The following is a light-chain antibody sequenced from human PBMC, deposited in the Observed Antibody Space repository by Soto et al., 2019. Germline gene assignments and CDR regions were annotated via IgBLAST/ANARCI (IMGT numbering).Light chain of an antibody. CDR3: QQYGTTPWT. Sequence: EIVLTQSPGTLYLSPGERDTLSCRASKSVSNNYLAWYHQKPGRAPRLVLAGASSRATGIPDRFSGSGSGTDFTLTISRLEPEDFAVYYCQQYGTTPWTVGQGTNVEFK. J-gene: IGKJ1*01. V-gene: IGKV3-20*01. CDR1: KSVSNNY. CDR2: GAS.